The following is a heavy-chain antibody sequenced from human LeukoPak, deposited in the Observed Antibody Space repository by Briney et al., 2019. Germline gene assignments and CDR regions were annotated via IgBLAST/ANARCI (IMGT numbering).Heavy chain of an antibody. D-gene: IGHD3-22*01. CDR3: ARYSVDTSGYPKLDY. CDR2: ITGNSHYI. J-gene: IGHJ4*02. Sequence: GGSLRLSCVASGFDLSTYTMNWVRQAPGKGLEWVSSITGNSHYIYYADSVKGRFNISRDNAQNSLFLQMNSLRAEDTAVYYCARYSVDTSGYPKLDYWGQGTLVIVFS. CDR1: GFDLSTYT. V-gene: IGHV3-21*01.